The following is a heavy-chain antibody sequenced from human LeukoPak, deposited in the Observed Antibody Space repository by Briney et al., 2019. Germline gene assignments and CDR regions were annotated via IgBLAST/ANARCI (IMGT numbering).Heavy chain of an antibody. D-gene: IGHD2-15*01. Sequence: SDTLSLTCTVSGGSVTNGRFYWGWVRQPPGKGLEWIGTVFYSGYTYSSPSLKSRVTISVDTSKNQFSLKLSSVTAADTAVYYCARGTGYCSGGNCWYYFDYWGQGTLVTVSS. V-gene: IGHV4-39*07. CDR2: VFYSGYT. CDR3: ARGTGYCSGGNCWYYFDY. CDR1: GGSVTNGRFY. J-gene: IGHJ4*02.